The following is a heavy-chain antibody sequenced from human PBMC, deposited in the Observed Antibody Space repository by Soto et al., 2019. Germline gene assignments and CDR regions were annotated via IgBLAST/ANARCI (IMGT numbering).Heavy chain of an antibody. J-gene: IGHJ1*01. CDR3: ANYYGDYAGGEFFQH. V-gene: IGHV3-23*01. CDR2: ISGGIGST. D-gene: IGHD4-17*01. CDR1: GFSFGTYA. Sequence: EVQLLESGGGLVQPGGSLRLSCVASGFSFGTYAMTWVRQVPGKGLEWVSTISGGIGSTFYADSVKGRFTISRDISKNTLYLQMNSLRAEDTALYYCANYYGDYAGGEFFQHWGQGTLVTVSS.